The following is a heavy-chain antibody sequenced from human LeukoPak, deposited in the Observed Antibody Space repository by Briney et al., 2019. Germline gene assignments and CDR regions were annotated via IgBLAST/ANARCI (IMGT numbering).Heavy chain of an antibody. Sequence: SETLSLTCTVSGGSISGYYWSWTRQPPGKGLEWIGYIYYSGSTNYNPSLKSRVTISVDTSKNQFSLKLSSVTAADTAVYYCARLVPEDYYYYGMDVWGQGTTVTVSS. D-gene: IGHD1-14*01. CDR1: GGSISGYY. CDR3: ARLVPEDYYYYGMDV. J-gene: IGHJ6*02. V-gene: IGHV4-59*01. CDR2: IYYSGST.